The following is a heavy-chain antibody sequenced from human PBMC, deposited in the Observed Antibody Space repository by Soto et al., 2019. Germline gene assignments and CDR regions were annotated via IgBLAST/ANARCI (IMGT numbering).Heavy chain of an antibody. D-gene: IGHD4-17*01. CDR3: ARSTTVTTDYFDY. V-gene: IGHV3-48*01. CDR2: ISSSSSTI. Sequence: EVQLVESGGGLVQPGGSLRLSCAASGFTFSSYSMNWVRQAPGKGLEWVSYISSSSSTIYYADSVKGRFTISRDNAKNSRYVQMNSLRAEDTAVYYCARSTTVTTDYFDYWGQGTLVPVSS. J-gene: IGHJ4*02. CDR1: GFTFSSYS.